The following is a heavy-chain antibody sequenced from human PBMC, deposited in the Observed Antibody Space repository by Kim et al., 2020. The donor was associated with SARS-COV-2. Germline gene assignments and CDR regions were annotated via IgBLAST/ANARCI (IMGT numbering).Heavy chain of an antibody. D-gene: IGHD2-2*01. Sequence: SETLSLTCAVYGGSFSGYYWSWIRQPPGKGLEWIGEINHSGSTNYNPSLKSRVTISVDTSKNQFSLKLSSVTAADTAVYYCARYLKGVVAAATHHTRDAFDIWGQGTMVTVSS. CDR3: ARYLKGVVAAATHHTRDAFDI. J-gene: IGHJ3*02. CDR1: GGSFSGYY. CDR2: INHSGST. V-gene: IGHV4-34*01.